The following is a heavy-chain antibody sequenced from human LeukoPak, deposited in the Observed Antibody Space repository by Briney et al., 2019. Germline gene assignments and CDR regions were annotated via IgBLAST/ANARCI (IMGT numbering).Heavy chain of an antibody. J-gene: IGHJ3*02. CDR3: ARDKRVMIGVTHPFHDAFDI. D-gene: IGHD2-21*01. Sequence: SVKVSCKASGGTFSSYAISWVRQAPGQGLEWMGRIIPILGIANYAQKFQGRVTMTTDTSTSTAYMELRSLRSDDTAVYYCARDKRVMIGVTHPFHDAFDIWGQGTMVTVSS. V-gene: IGHV1-69*04. CDR2: IIPILGIA. CDR1: GGTFSSYA.